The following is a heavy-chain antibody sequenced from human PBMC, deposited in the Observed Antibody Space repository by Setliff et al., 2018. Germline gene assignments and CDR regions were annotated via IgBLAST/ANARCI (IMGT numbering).Heavy chain of an antibody. CDR3: ARGYSGYDNPWTDYYGMDV. CDR1: GGTFSSYA. D-gene: IGHD5-12*01. J-gene: IGHJ6*02. Sequence: SVKVSCKTSGGTFSSYAISWVRQAPGQGLEWMGGIIPIFGTANYAQKFQGRVTITTDESTSTAYMELSSLRSEDTAVYYCARGYSGYDNPWTDYYGMDVWGQGTTVTVSS. CDR2: IIPIFGTA. V-gene: IGHV1-69*05.